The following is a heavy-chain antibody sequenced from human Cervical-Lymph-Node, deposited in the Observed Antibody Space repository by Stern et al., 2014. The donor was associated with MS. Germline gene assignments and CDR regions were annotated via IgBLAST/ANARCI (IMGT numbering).Heavy chain of an antibody. D-gene: IGHD1-26*01. CDR1: GGTFSSYA. Sequence: VQLVQSGAEVKKPGSSVKGSCKASGGTFSSYAISWVRQAPGQGLAWIGGIIPIFGTANYAQKFQGRVTITADESTSTAYMELSSLRSEDTAVYYCARGGSGSYYWFDPWGQGTLVTVSS. CDR3: ARGGSGSYYWFDP. J-gene: IGHJ5*02. CDR2: IIPIFGTA. V-gene: IGHV1-69*01.